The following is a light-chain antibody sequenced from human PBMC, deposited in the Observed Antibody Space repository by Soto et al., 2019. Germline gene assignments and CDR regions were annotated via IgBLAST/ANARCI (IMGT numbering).Light chain of an antibody. CDR2: AAS. CDR1: QSITTY. Sequence: DIQMTQSPSSLSASVGDRVTITCRASQSITTYLNWYRQKPGKAPKLLIYAASSLQSGVPSRFSGSGSETEFTLSISSLQPEDFATYFCQQIYSAPLTFGGRTKVDI. CDR3: QQIYSAPLT. V-gene: IGKV1-39*01. J-gene: IGKJ4*01.